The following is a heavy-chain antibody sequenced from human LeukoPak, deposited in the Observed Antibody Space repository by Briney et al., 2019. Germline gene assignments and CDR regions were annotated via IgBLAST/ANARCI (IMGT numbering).Heavy chain of an antibody. J-gene: IGHJ4*02. V-gene: IGHV3-30*02. D-gene: IGHD4-17*01. CDR3: TRAPYHGDYVSWA. Sequence: GGSLRLSCVASGFTFSTYGMHWVRQAPGRGLEWVAITPYDGSNEYYADSVKGRFTISRDNSKNTLYLQMNSLRAEDTAVYYCTRAPYHGDYVSWAWGQGTLVTVSS. CDR1: GFTFSTYG. CDR2: TPYDGSNE.